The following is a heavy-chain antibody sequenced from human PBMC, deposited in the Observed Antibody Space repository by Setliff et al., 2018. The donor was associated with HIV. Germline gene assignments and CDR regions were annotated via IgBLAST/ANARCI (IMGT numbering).Heavy chain of an antibody. CDR3: AREAGKYQVLSPGSWFDP. CDR1: GFTVSSNY. D-gene: IGHD2-2*01. J-gene: IGHJ5*02. CDR2: IYRGGST. Sequence: PGGSLRLSCAASGFTVSSNYMSWVRQAPGKGLEWVSAIYRGGSTYYADSVRGRFTISRDNSKNTLYLQMNDLRSVDTAVYYCAREAGKYQVLSPGSWFDPWGQGTLVTVSS. V-gene: IGHV3-53*05.